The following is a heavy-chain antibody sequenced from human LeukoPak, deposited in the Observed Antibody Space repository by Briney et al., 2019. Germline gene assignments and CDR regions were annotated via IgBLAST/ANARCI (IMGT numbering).Heavy chain of an antibody. Sequence: PSETLSLTCTVAGGSISSYYWSWIRQPPGKRLEWIGYFYYGGSTNYNPSLKSRVTISVDPSKNQFSLKLSSVTAADTAVYYCAGEFDGRFGYWGQGTLVTVSS. V-gene: IGHV4-59*01. CDR1: GGSISSYY. J-gene: IGHJ4*02. CDR2: FYYGGST. CDR3: AGEFDGRFGY.